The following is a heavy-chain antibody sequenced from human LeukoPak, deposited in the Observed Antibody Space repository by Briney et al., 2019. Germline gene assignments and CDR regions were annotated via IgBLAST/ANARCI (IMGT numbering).Heavy chain of an antibody. Sequence: GGSLRLSCAASGFTFNSLAMNWVRQAPGKGLEWVSTVSGSGGTTYYPDSVKGRFTISRDISKNTLFLQMNSLRAEDTAVYYCARGSSSWHGTFDIWGQGTMVTVSS. V-gene: IGHV3-23*01. CDR2: VSGSGGTT. J-gene: IGHJ3*02. D-gene: IGHD6-13*01. CDR1: GFTFNSLA. CDR3: ARGSSSWHGTFDI.